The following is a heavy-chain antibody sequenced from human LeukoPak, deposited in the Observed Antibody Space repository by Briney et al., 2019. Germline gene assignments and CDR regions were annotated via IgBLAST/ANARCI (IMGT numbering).Heavy chain of an antibody. CDR2: INTNTGNP. J-gene: IGHJ5*02. D-gene: IGHD4-17*01. CDR3: ARGQTTVTGRGNWFDP. V-gene: IGHV7-4-1*02. Sequence: ASVKVSCKASGYTFTSYAMNWVRQAPGQGLEWMGWINTNTGNPTYAQGFTGRFVFSLDTSVSTAYLQISSLKAEDTAVYYCARGQTTVTGRGNWFDPWGQGTLVTVSS. CDR1: GYTFTSYA.